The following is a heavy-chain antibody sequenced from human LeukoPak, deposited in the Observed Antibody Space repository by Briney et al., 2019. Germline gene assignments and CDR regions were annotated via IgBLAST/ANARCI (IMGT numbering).Heavy chain of an antibody. J-gene: IGHJ4*02. CDR3: AKGPGPTMILGIHFDY. CDR2: ISGSGGST. V-gene: IGHV3-23*01. CDR1: GFTFSSYA. Sequence: GGSLRLSCAASGFTFSSYAMSWVRQAPGKGLEWVSAISGSGGSTYYADSVKGRFTISRDNSKNTLYLQMNSLRAEDTAVYYCAKGPGPTMILGIHFDYWGQGTLVTVSS. D-gene: IGHD3-22*01.